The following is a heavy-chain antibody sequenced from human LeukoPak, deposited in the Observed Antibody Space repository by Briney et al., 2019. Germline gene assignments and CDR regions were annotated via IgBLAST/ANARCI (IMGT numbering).Heavy chain of an antibody. D-gene: IGHD2-15*01. CDR1: GGSISGYY. CDR2: IYSSGSS. Sequence: SETLSLTCSVSGGSISGYYWSWIRQPAGKGLEWIGRIYSSGSSTYKPSLQSRVTMSVDTSKNQFSLRLTSVTAADTAVYYCARDVVKGHCSGGTCYNNCFDRWGQGTLVTVSS. CDR3: ARDVVKGHCSGGTCYNNCFDR. V-gene: IGHV4-4*07. J-gene: IGHJ5*02.